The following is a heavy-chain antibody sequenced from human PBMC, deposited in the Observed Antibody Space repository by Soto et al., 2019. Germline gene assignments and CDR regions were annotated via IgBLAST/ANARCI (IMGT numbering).Heavy chain of an antibody. CDR3: ARYYYYDSPY. D-gene: IGHD3-22*01. CDR1: DDSITSGAYY. J-gene: IGHJ4*02. Sequence: PSETLSLTCTVSDDSITSGAYYWGLIRQPPGKGLEWIGTIQYRGSTYYNPSLKSRVTMSLDTSKNQYSLRLSSVTAADTAVYYCARYYYYDSPYWGQGTLVTVSS. V-gene: IGHV4-39*01. CDR2: IQYRGST.